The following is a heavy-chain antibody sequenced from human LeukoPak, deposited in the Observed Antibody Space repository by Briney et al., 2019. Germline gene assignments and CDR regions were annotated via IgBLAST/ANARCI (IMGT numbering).Heavy chain of an antibody. CDR2: ISGGGTNT. CDR1: GFTFSSYA. V-gene: IGHV3-23*01. J-gene: IGHJ6*03. Sequence: TGGSLRLSCAASGFTFSSYAMTWVRQAPGKGLEWVSIISGGGTNTYYADSVKGRFTISRDNSKSTLYLQMNSLRAEDTAVYYCARDRQHDSSGYYLYYYYYYMDVWGKGTTVTVSS. CDR3: ARDRQHDSSGYYLYYYYYYMDV. D-gene: IGHD3-22*01.